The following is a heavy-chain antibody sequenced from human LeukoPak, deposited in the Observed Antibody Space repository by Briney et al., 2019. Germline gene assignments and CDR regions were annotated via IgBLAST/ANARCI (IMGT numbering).Heavy chain of an antibody. Sequence: GGSLRLSCAASGFTFSTSAMNWVRQVPGKGLEWVSSIDYDSSHIYYAASVRGRFTISRDNARNSVYLQMNSLRVEDTAVYYCARSPEWDPKQLGFKYFDYWGQGTLVTVSS. J-gene: IGHJ4*02. CDR1: GFTFSTSA. D-gene: IGHD1-26*01. V-gene: IGHV3-21*01. CDR3: ARSPEWDPKQLGFKYFDY. CDR2: IDYDSSHI.